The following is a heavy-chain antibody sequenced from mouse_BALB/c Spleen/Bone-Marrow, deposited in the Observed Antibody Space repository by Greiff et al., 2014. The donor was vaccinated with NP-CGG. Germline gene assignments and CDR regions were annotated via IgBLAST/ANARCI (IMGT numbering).Heavy chain of an antibody. D-gene: IGHD2-1*01. CDR1: GFSLKNYG. CDR3: ARDRAYGNWYFDV. V-gene: IGHV2-9*02. CDR2: IGTGRGT. J-gene: IGHJ1*01. Sequence: VKLMESGPGLVAPSQSLSITRTVSGFSLKNYGVHWVRQPPGKGLEWLGVIGTGRGTNYNSALMSRLSISKDNSKSQVFLKMNSLQTDDTAMYYCARDRAYGNWYFDVWGAGTTVTVSS.